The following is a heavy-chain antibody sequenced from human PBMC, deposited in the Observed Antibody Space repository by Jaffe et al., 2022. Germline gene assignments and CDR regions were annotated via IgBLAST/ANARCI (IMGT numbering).Heavy chain of an antibody. CDR3: ARFDNCGGHCAFDY. J-gene: IGHJ4*01. CDR2: ISATGDRT. CDR1: GFTFSGSA. V-gene: IGHV3-23*01. Sequence: EVQLLESGGGLVQPGGSLRLSCAASGFTFSGSAMSWVRHIPGKGLEWVSSISATGDRTYYTDSVKGRFTVSRENSKNTYLQMNGLRADDTAVYYCARFDNCGGHCAFDYWGHGTLVTVSS. D-gene: IGHD2-21*01.